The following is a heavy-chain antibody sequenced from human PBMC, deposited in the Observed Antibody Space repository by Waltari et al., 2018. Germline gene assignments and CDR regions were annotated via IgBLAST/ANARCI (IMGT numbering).Heavy chain of an antibody. V-gene: IGHV3-53*01. CDR2: INSGGDT. CDR3: TRDVTGYYYFDL. CDR1: GFTVSSPY. Sequence: EVQLVESGGGWIQPGGSLRLSCAASGFTVSSPYMTWVRQAPGKGLEWVSVINSGGDTHYADSVKGRFTISRDNSKNTVYLQMNTLRAEDTALYYCTRDVTGYYYFDLWGRGTLVTVSS. J-gene: IGHJ2*01.